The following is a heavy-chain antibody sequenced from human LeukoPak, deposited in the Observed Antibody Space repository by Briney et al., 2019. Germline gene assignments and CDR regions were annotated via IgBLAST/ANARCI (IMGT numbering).Heavy chain of an antibody. CDR3: ASSYYDSSGYYIHDAFDI. CDR1: GGSISSYY. CDR2: IYTSGST. Sequence: SETLSLTCTVSGGSISSYYWSWIRQPAGKGLEWIVRIYTSGSTNYNPSLKGRVTMSVDTSKNQFSLKLSSVTAADTAVYYCASSYYDSSGYYIHDAFDIWGQGTMVTVSS. V-gene: IGHV4-4*07. J-gene: IGHJ3*02. D-gene: IGHD3-22*01.